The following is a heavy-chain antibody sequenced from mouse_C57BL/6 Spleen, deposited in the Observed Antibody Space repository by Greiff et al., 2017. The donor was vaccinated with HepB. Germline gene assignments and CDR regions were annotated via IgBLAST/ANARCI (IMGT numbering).Heavy chain of an antibody. J-gene: IGHJ4*01. Sequence: EVKLVESGGGLVKPGGSLKLSCAASGFTFSDYGMHWVRQAPEKGLEWVAYISSGSSTIYYADTVKGRFTISRDNAKNTLFLQMTSLRSEDTAMYYFARKTGTYAMDYWGQGTSVTVSS. V-gene: IGHV5-17*01. CDR3: ARKTGTYAMDY. D-gene: IGHD4-1*01. CDR2: ISSGSSTI. CDR1: GFTFSDYG.